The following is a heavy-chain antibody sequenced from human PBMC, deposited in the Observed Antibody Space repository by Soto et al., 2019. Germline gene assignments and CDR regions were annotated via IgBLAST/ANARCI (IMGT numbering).Heavy chain of an antibody. V-gene: IGHV4-31*03. CDR2: IYYSGNT. CDR1: GGSISSGGYY. D-gene: IGHD2-15*01. Sequence: QVQLQESGPGLVETSQTLSLICTVSGGSISSGGYYWSWIRQHPGKGLEWIAYIYYSGNTFYNPSLQSRVTMSVDTSKNQFSLKLSSVTAADTAVYYCARVVVTASYYDYAMDVWGQGTTVTVSS. J-gene: IGHJ6*02. CDR3: ARVVVTASYYDYAMDV.